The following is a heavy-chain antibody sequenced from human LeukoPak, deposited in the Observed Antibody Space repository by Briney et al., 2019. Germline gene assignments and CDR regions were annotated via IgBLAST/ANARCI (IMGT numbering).Heavy chain of an antibody. CDR3: ARDGYATGSLDY. CDR2: IKQDGSEK. V-gene: IGHV3-7*04. J-gene: IGHJ4*02. D-gene: IGHD3-10*01. CDR1: EFTFSSYW. Sequence: GGSRRLACAASEFTFSSYWMSWVRQAPGKGLEWVANIKQDGSEKSYVDSVKGRFMISRDNPKNSLHLQMNSLRAEDTAVYYCARDGYATGSLDYWGQGTLVTVSS.